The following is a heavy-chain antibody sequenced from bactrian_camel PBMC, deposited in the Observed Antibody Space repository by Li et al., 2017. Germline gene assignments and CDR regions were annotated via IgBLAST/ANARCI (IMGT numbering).Heavy chain of an antibody. D-gene: IGHD1*01. CDR3: AADRGYGLGCLSDSGY. Sequence: HVQLVESGGGSVQAGGSLRLSCTASGFAFDSDMGWFRLAPGNECELVSTISSDGRTYYSDSVKGRFTISQDKAKNTMYLQLYNLKPEGTSVYYCAADRGYGLGCLSDSGYWGQGTQVTVS. CDR2: ISSDGRT. V-gene: IGHV3S55*01. J-gene: IGHJ6*01. CDR1: GFAFDSD.